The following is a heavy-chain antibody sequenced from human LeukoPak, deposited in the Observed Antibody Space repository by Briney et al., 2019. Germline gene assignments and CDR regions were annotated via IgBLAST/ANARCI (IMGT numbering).Heavy chain of an antibody. J-gene: IGHJ4*02. D-gene: IGHD6-19*01. V-gene: IGHV3-53*01. CDR2: IYSGGST. Sequence: GGSLRLSCAASGFTVSTNYMSWVPQAPGKGLEWVSVIYSGGSTYYADSVKGRFTISRDNSKNTLYLQMNSLRAEDTAVYYCARVGYSSGWLRDWGQGTLVTVSS. CDR1: GFTVSTNY. CDR3: ARVGYSSGWLRD.